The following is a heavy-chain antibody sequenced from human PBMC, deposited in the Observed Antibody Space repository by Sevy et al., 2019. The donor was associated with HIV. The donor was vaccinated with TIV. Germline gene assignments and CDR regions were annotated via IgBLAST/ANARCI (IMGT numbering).Heavy chain of an antibody. V-gene: IGHV1-69*04. J-gene: IGHJ5*02. CDR3: ARDASSYCTSYSCYGGWFDP. D-gene: IGHD2-2*01. CDR1: GGTFSSYA. CDR2: IIPIPGIP. Sequence: ASVKVSCKASGGTFSSYAINWVRQAPGQGLEWMGRIIPIPGIPNYAQKFQGRVTITADKSTNTAYMELSSLRSEDTAVYYCARDASSYCTSYSCYGGWFDPWGQGTLVTVSS.